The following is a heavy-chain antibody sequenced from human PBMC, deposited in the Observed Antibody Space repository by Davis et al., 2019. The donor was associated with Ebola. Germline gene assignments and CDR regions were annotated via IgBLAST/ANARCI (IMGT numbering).Heavy chain of an antibody. CDR2: ISSDGSNT. CDR3: VRDGAPYYDSSGYPCDV. V-gene: IGHV3-74*01. J-gene: IGHJ6*02. D-gene: IGHD3-22*01. CDR1: GFTFSSYW. Sequence: HTGGSLRLSCAASGFTFSSYWMHWVRQAPGKGLVWVSRISSDGSNTAYADSVRGRFTTARDNAKNTLYLQMNSLRAEDTAVYYCVRDGAPYYDSSGYPCDVWGQGTTVTVFS.